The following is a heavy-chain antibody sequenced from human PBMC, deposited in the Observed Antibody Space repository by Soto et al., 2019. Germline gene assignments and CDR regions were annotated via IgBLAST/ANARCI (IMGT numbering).Heavy chain of an antibody. J-gene: IGHJ4*02. CDR1: GFTLSGSF. CDR3: AGLMDTLSDRIDD. CDR2: IASKAHNYVK. V-gene: IGHV3-73*02. Sequence: DVQLVESGGGVVQPGGSLKLSCAASGFTLSGSFIHWVRQASGKGLEWVGRIASKAHNYVKAYGRTVEGRFTVSRDDPRNNAYLQMEGVKTEDKDVYFCAGLMDTLSDRIDDWGQGILVTVSS. D-gene: IGHD2-8*01.